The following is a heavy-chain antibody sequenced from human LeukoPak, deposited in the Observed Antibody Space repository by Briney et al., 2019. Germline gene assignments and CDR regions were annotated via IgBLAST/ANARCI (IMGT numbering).Heavy chain of an antibody. CDR3: ARDLNSYSSSEGY. CDR1: GYTFTSYY. Sequence: ASVKVSCKSSGYTFTSYYMHWVRQPPGQGREGMGIINPSGGSTRYAQKFHGRVTMTRDTSTSTVYMELRSLRSEDTAVYYCARDLNSYSSSEGYWGQGTLVTVSS. D-gene: IGHD6-13*01. J-gene: IGHJ4*02. CDR2: INPSGGST. V-gene: IGHV1-46*01.